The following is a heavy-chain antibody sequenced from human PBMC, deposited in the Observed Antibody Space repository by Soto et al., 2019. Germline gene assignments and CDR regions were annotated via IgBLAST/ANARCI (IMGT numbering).Heavy chain of an antibody. J-gene: IGHJ6*02. Sequence: SETLSLTCTVIGGSIRSPNFSWSWIRQHPGKGPEWIGNIYYNGTTTYSPSLESRLTISLDPSKNQFSLTLKSVTAADTAVYYCRRSSRYSTDVWGQGTTVTVSS. CDR3: RRSSRYSTDV. CDR1: GGSIRSPNFS. V-gene: IGHV4-31*03. D-gene: IGHD6-13*01. CDR2: IYYNGTT.